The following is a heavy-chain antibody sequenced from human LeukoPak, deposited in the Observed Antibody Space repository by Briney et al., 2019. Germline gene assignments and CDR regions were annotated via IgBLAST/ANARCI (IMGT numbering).Heavy chain of an antibody. Sequence: ASVKLSCKAVGDTFSIYGISWVRQAPGQGLEWMGGIIPISGAAEYAQKFQGRVTITADEPTTTAYMELRSLRSDDTAVYYCARVGGGGICYLYFQHWGQGTLVTVSS. J-gene: IGHJ1*01. CDR3: ARVGGGGICYLYFQH. D-gene: IGHD2-15*01. V-gene: IGHV1-69*01. CDR2: IIPISGAA. CDR1: GDTFSIYG.